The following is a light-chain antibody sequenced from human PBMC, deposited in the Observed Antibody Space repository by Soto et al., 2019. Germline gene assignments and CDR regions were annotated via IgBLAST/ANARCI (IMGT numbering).Light chain of an antibody. V-gene: IGKV3-20*01. CDR1: QSVSSTY. CDR2: GTS. J-gene: IGKJ1*01. CDR3: QQYGTTPWT. Sequence: PGERATLSCMASQSVSSTYLAWYQQQPGQAPRLLMSGTSNRATGTPDRFSGSGSGTDFTLTISRLEPEDFAVYYCQQYGTTPWTFGQGTKVDI.